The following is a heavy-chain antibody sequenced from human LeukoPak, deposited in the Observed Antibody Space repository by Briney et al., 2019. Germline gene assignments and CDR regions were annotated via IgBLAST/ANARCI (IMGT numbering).Heavy chain of an antibody. CDR2: IYYSGST. CDR3: ASLMVATDYYYGMDV. J-gene: IGHJ6*02. Sequence: PSETLSLTCTVSGGSISSSSYYWGWIRQPPGKGLEWIGSIYYSGSTYYNPSLKSRVTISVDTSKNQFSLRLSSVTAADTAVYYCASLMVATDYYYGMDVWGQGTTVTVSS. D-gene: IGHD5-12*01. V-gene: IGHV4-39*07. CDR1: GGSISSSSYY.